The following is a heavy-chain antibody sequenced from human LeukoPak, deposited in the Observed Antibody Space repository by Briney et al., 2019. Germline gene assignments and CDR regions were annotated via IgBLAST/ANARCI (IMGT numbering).Heavy chain of an antibody. D-gene: IGHD3-22*01. CDR3: ARVGSSGYGAAFDI. CDR2: ISYDGSNK. CDR1: GFTFSSYA. Sequence: GGSLRLSCAASGFTFSSYAMHWVRQAPGKGLEWVAVISYDGSNKYYADSVKGRFTISRDNSKNTLYLQMNSLRAEDTAVYYCARVGSSGYGAAFDIWGQGTMVTVSS. J-gene: IGHJ3*02. V-gene: IGHV3-30-3*01.